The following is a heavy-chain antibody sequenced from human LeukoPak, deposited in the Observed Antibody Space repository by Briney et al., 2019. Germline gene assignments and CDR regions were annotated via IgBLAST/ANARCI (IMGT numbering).Heavy chain of an antibody. V-gene: IGHV3-74*03. CDR2: INSDGSST. Sequence: PGGSLRLSCAASAFTFGNYWMHWVRQAPGKGLVWVSRINSDGSSTTYEGSVKGRFTISRDNAKNTLYLQMNSLRAEDTAVYYCARGGFALNVPVVGLNWFDPWGQGTLVTVSS. CDR3: ARGGFALNVPVVGLNWFDP. D-gene: IGHD2-2*01. CDR1: AFTFGNYW. J-gene: IGHJ5*02.